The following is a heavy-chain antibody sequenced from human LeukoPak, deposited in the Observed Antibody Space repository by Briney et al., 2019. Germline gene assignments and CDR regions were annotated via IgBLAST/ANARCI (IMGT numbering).Heavy chain of an antibody. CDR2: IIPIFGTA. Sequence: SVTVSCKASGGTFSSYAISWVRQAPGQGLEWMGGIIPIFGTANYAQKFQGRVTITADESTSTAYMELSSLRSEDTAVYYCARDREPTGTTEGAFDIWGQGTMVTVSS. CDR3: ARDREPTGTTEGAFDI. J-gene: IGHJ3*02. CDR1: GGTFSSYA. V-gene: IGHV1-69*13. D-gene: IGHD1-1*01.